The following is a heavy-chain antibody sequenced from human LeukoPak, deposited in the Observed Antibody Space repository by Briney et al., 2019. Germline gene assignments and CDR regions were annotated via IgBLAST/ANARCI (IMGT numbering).Heavy chain of an antibody. V-gene: IGHV3-7*01. Sequence: GGSLRLSCAASGFTFSSYWMSWVRQAPGKGLEWVANIKQDGSEKYYVDSVKGRFTISRDNAKNSLYLQMNSLRAEDTAVYCCAREVSSSSLNAGYDYWGQGTLVTVSS. CDR1: GFTFSSYW. CDR3: AREVSSSSLNAGYDY. D-gene: IGHD6-6*01. J-gene: IGHJ4*02. CDR2: IKQDGSEK.